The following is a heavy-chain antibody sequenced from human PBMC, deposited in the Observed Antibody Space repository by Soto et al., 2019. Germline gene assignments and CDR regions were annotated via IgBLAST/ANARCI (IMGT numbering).Heavy chain of an antibody. CDR3: AIQYDILTGYYLEVGY. D-gene: IGHD3-9*01. CDR2: ISAYSGNT. V-gene: IGHV1-18*01. J-gene: IGHJ4*02. CDR1: GYTFTSYG. Sequence: QVQLVQSGAEVKKPGASVKVSCKASGYTFTSYGISWVRQAPGQGLEWMGWISAYSGNTNYAQNLQGRVTMTTDTSTSTAYMELRSLRSDETAVYYCAIQYDILTGYYLEVGYWGQGTLVTVSS.